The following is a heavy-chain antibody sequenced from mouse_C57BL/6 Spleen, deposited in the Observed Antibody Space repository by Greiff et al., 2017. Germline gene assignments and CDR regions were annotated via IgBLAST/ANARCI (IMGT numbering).Heavy chain of an antibody. V-gene: IGHV1-64*01. CDR3: ARRGDYYGSSDFDV. D-gene: IGHD1-1*01. CDR1: GYTFTSYW. Sequence: VQLQQPGAELVKPGASVKLSCKASGYTFTSYWMHWVKQRPGQGLEWIGMIHPNSGSTNYNEKFKSKATLTVDKSSSTSYMQLSSLTSEDSAVYYCARRGDYYGSSDFDVWGTGTTVTVSS. CDR2: IHPNSGST. J-gene: IGHJ1*03.